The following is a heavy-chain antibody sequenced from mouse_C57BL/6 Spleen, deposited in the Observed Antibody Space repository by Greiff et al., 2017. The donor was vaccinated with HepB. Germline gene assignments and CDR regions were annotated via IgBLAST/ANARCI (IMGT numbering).Heavy chain of an antibody. CDR2: IDPSDSET. J-gene: IGHJ2*01. Sequence: QVQLQQPGAELVRPGSSVKLSCKASGYTFTSYWMHWVKQRPIQGLEWIGNIDPSDSETHYNQKFKDKATLTVDKSSSTAYMQLSSLTSEDSAVYYCARRGDYEADYWGQGTTLTVSS. V-gene: IGHV1-52*01. CDR1: GYTFTSYW. CDR3: ARRGDYEADY. D-gene: IGHD2-4*01.